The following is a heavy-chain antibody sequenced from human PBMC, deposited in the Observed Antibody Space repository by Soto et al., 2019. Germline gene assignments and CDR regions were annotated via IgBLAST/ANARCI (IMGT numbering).Heavy chain of an antibody. J-gene: IGHJ5*02. Sequence: QVHLVQSGTEVKEPGAAVKVAFKASASTFTGYTINWVRQAPGQGLEWMGWISTFNGNTKYAGNFEGRVTMTTNTSTTTAYMELTSLTFDDTAVYFCARGTVTSGRWFGPWGQGTLVSVSS. CDR2: ISTFNGNT. V-gene: IGHV1-18*04. CDR1: ASTFTGYT. CDR3: ARGTVTSGRWFGP. D-gene: IGHD4-17*01.